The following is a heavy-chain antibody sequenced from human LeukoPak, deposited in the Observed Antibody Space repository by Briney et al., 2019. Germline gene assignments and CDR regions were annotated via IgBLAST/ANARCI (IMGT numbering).Heavy chain of an antibody. V-gene: IGHV4-34*01. J-gene: IGHJ3*02. CDR1: GGSFSGYY. CDR3: ARESIVLLWFGEPPDAFDI. D-gene: IGHD3-10*01. CDR2: INHSGST. Sequence: PSETLSLTCAVYGGSFSGYYWSWIRQPPGKGLEWIGEINHSGSTNYNPSLKSRVTISVDTSKNQFSLKLSSVTAADTAVYYRARESIVLLWFGEPPDAFDIWGQGTMVTVSS.